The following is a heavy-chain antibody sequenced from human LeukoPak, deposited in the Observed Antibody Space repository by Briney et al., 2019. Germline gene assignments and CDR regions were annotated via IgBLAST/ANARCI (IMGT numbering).Heavy chain of an antibody. V-gene: IGHV4-38-2*01. CDR1: GYSISSGYY. CDR3: ARYSSSGKGDY. J-gene: IGHJ4*02. Sequence: SETLSLTCSVSGYSISSGYYWGWIRQPPGKGLEWIGNIYHGGSTYYNSSHKSRVTMSVDTSKNQFSLQLSSVTAADTAVYYCARYSSSGKGDYWGQGTLVTVSS. D-gene: IGHD6-13*01. CDR2: IYHGGST.